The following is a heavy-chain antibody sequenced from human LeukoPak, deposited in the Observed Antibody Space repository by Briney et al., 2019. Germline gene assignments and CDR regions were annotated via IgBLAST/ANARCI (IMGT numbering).Heavy chain of an antibody. CDR1: GYTFTGYY. CDR3: ARSLSRMVRGVMYY. D-gene: IGHD3-10*01. Sequence: ASVKVSCKASGYTFTGYYMHWVRQAPRQGLEWMGWINPNSGGTNYAQKFQGRVTMTRDTSISTAYMELSRLRSDDTAVYYCARSLSRMVRGVMYYWGQGTLVTVSS. CDR2: INPNSGGT. J-gene: IGHJ4*02. V-gene: IGHV1-2*02.